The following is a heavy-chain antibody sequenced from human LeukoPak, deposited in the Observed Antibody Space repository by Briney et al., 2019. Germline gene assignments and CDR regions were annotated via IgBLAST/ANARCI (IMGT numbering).Heavy chain of an antibody. J-gene: IGHJ4*02. V-gene: IGHV4-61*02. CDR1: GGSISSGSYY. CDR2: IYTSGST. Sequence: SETLSLTCTVSGGSISSGSYYWSWIRQPAGKGLEWIGRIYTSGSTNYNPSLKSRVTISVDTSKNQFSLKLSSVTAADTAVYYCARLHYDSSGYYLDYWGQGTLVTVSS. CDR3: ARLHYDSSGYYLDY. D-gene: IGHD3-22*01.